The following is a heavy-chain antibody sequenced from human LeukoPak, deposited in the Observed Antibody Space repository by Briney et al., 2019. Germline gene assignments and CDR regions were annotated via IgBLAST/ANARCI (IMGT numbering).Heavy chain of an antibody. CDR3: ASWAGTATGFSGPFDY. D-gene: IGHD6-13*01. Sequence: GGSLRLSCAVSGFTFSSYWMHWVRQAPGKGLVWVSRINSDGSSTTYADSVKGRFTISRDNAKNTLYLQMNSLRAEDTAVYYCASWAGTATGFSGPFDYWGQGTLVTVSS. V-gene: IGHV3-74*01. CDR1: GFTFSSYW. J-gene: IGHJ4*02. CDR2: INSDGSST.